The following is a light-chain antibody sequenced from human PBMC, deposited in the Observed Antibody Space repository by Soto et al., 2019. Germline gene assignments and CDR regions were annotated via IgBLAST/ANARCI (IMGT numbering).Light chain of an antibody. Sequence: QSVLTQPASVSGSPGQSITISCTGTSSDIGSYSLVSWYQQHPGRALKLMIYEVSKWPSGVSNRFSGSKSGNTASLAISGLQAEDEADDYCCSYAGSTWVFGGGTKLTV. CDR2: EVS. V-gene: IGLV2-23*02. CDR1: SSDIGSYSL. CDR3: CSYAGSTWV. J-gene: IGLJ3*02.